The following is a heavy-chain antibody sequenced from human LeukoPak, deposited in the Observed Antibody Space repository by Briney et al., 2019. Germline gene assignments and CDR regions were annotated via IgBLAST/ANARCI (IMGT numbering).Heavy chain of an antibody. V-gene: IGHV4-31*03. D-gene: IGHD3-9*01. Sequence: SETLSLTCTVSGGSISSGGYYWSWIRQHPGKGLEWIGYIYYSGSTYYNPSLKSRVTISVDTSKNQFSLQLSSVTAADTAVYYCARIVAGYDILTGYYPYYFDYWGQGTLVTVSS. J-gene: IGHJ4*02. CDR1: GGSISSGGYY. CDR2: IYYSGST. CDR3: ARIVAGYDILTGYYPYYFDY.